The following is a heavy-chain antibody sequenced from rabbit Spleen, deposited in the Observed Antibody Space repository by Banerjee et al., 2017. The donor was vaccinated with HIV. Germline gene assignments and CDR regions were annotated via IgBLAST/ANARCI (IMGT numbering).Heavy chain of an antibody. D-gene: IGHD1-1*01. Sequence: QSLEESGGDLVKPGASLTLTCTASGFSFGSNYYMCWVRQAPGKGLEWVACAYAGSSGSTYSATWAKGRFTISKTSSTTVTLQMTSLTAADTATYFCARDTSSSFSSYGMDLWGQGTLVTVS. V-gene: IGHV1S40*01. CDR2: AYAGSSGST. CDR3: ARDTSSSFSSYGMDL. CDR1: GFSFGSNYY. J-gene: IGHJ6*01.